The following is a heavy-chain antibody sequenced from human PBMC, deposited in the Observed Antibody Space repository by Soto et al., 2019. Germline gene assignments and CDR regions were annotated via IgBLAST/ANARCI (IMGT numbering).Heavy chain of an antibody. J-gene: IGHJ6*02. CDR2: IDYSGAST. D-gene: IGHD3-9*01. Sequence: SLRLSCAASGFTFRVYAMIWVRQAPGKGLEWVSTIDYSGASTRYADSVRGRFTISRDNSKNTLYLQMNSLRAEDTAVYYCAKDPGYFDWLLRNYYYYYGMDVWGQGTTVTVSS. CDR3: AKDPGYFDWLLRNYYYYYGMDV. V-gene: IGHV3-23*01. CDR1: GFTFRVYA.